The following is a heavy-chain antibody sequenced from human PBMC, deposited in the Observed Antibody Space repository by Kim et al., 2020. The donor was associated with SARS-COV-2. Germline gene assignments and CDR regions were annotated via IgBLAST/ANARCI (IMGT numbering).Heavy chain of an antibody. V-gene: IGHV4-39*01. CDR3: ARQWGGRRVPHWFDP. J-gene: IGHJ5*02. Sequence: SETLSLTCTVSGGSISSSSYYWGWIRQPPGKGLEWIGSIYYSGSTYYNPSLKSRVTISVDTSKNQFSLKLSSVTAADTAVYYCARQWGGRRVPHWFDPWGQGTLVTVSS. CDR2: IYYSGST. D-gene: IGHD3-16*01. CDR1: GGSISSSSYY.